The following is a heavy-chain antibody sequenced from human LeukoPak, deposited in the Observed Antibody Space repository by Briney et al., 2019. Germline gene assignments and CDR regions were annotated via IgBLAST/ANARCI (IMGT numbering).Heavy chain of an antibody. Sequence: LSETLSLTCAVYGGSFSGYYWSWIRQPPGKGLEWIGEINHSGSTNYNPSLKSRVTISVDTSKNQFSLKLSSVTAAGTAVYYCARVKDDSSGYYHKGEFDYWGQGTLVTVSS. CDR3: ARVKDDSSGYYHKGEFDY. J-gene: IGHJ4*02. CDR2: INHSGST. D-gene: IGHD3-22*01. CDR1: GGSFSGYY. V-gene: IGHV4-34*01.